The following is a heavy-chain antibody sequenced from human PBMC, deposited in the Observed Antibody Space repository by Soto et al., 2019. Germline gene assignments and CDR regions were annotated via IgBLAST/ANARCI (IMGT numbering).Heavy chain of an antibody. Sequence: SETLSLTCTVSGGSISSGDYYWSWIRQPPGKGLEWIGYIYYGGSTYYSPSLKSRVTISVDTSKNQFSLKLSSVTAADTAVYYCARCYDSSGYYLGAAVFDYWGQGTLVTVSS. CDR3: ARCYDSSGYYLGAAVFDY. V-gene: IGHV4-30-4*01. J-gene: IGHJ4*02. CDR2: IYYGGST. D-gene: IGHD3-22*01. CDR1: GGSISSGDYY.